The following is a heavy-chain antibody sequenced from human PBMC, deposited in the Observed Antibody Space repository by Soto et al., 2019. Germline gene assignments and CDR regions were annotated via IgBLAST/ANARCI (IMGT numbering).Heavy chain of an antibody. D-gene: IGHD5-18*01. Sequence: GGSXRLSCASSRFTLSSYGMHWVRQAPGKGLEWVSVISYDGSNKYYADSMKGRFTISRDNSKNTLYLQMNSLSAEDPAVYYCAKIIQLWTHYYSYGMDVWGQGTTVTVSS. CDR2: ISYDGSNK. CDR3: AKIIQLWTHYYSYGMDV. CDR1: RFTLSSYG. J-gene: IGHJ6*02. V-gene: IGHV3-30*18.